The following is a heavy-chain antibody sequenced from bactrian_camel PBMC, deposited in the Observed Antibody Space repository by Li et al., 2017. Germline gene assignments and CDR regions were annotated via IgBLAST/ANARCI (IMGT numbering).Heavy chain of an antibody. J-gene: IGHJ4*01. V-gene: IGHV3S53*01. CDR3: KTDCPAFRRLGRTY. Sequence: VQLVESGGGSVQTGESLRLSCAGSGYRYSTATMAWFRQAPGKEREGVATIDTPGITTYADSVKGRFTISRGNAKNTVYLQMNSLKPDDTAMYICKTDCPAFRRLGRTYWGQGTQVTVS. CDR1: GYRYSTAT. CDR2: IDTPGIT.